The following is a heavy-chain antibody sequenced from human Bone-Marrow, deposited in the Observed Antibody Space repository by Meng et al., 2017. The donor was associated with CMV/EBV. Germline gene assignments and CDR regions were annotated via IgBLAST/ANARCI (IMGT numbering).Heavy chain of an antibody. CDR2: INWNGGST. V-gene: IGHV3-20*04. Sequence: GESLKISCAASGSTFDDYGMSWVRQAPGKGLEWVSGINWNGGSTGYADSVKGRFTISRDNAKNSLYLQMNSLRAEDTAVYYCARESPQQPFDYWGQGTLVTVSS. J-gene: IGHJ4*02. D-gene: IGHD6-13*01. CDR3: ARESPQQPFDY. CDR1: GSTFDDYG.